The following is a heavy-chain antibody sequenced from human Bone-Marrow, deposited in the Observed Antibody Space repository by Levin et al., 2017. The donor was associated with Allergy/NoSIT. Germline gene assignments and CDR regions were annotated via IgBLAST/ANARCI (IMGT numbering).Heavy chain of an antibody. J-gene: IGHJ3*01. D-gene: IGHD2/OR15-2a*01. V-gene: IGHV3-21*01. Sequence: MPGGSLRLSCIVSGFTFSDYSIYWVRQAPGKGLEWISSISGDSSDLYYADSVKGRFTISRDNAKNSLNLQVSSLRAEDTAVYHCVRGIIGDVRVAHKEAFDVWGQGTMVTVSS. CDR1: GFTFSDYS. CDR3: VRGIIGDVRVAHKEAFDV. CDR2: ISGDSSDL.